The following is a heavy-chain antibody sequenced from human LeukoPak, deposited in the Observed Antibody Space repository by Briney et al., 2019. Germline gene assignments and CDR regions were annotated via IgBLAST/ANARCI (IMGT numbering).Heavy chain of an antibody. Sequence: GGFLRLSCAASGFTFSSYAMHWVRQAPGKGLEWVAVISYDGSNKYYADSVKGRFTISRDNSKNTLYLQMNSLRAEDTAVYYCARGDYGDYFDYWGQGTLVTVSS. J-gene: IGHJ4*02. CDR2: ISYDGSNK. D-gene: IGHD4-17*01. CDR3: ARGDYGDYFDY. V-gene: IGHV3-30*04. CDR1: GFTFSSYA.